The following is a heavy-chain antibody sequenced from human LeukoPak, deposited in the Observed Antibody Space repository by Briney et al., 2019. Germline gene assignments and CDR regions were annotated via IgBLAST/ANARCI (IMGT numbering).Heavy chain of an antibody. V-gene: IGHV3-48*01. CDR2: ISSSSSTI. D-gene: IGHD7-27*01. CDR1: GFTFSSYS. Sequence: GGSLRLSCAASGFTFSSYSMNWVRQAPGKGLEWVTYISSSSSTIYYADSVKGRFTISRDNAKNSLHLEMNSLRAEDTAVYYCARKTGGSLDIWGQGTMVTVSS. CDR3: ARKTGGSLDI. J-gene: IGHJ3*02.